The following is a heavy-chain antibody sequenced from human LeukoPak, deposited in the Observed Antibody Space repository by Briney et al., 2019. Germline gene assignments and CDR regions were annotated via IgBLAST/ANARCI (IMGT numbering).Heavy chain of an antibody. D-gene: IGHD5-24*01. CDR3: ARHRKMATILYYFDY. V-gene: IGHV4-39*01. CDR2: IYDSGNE. J-gene: IGHJ4*02. CDR1: GGSISTSAFY. Sequence: SETLSLTCTVSGGSISTSAFYWGWIRQPPGKGLEWIGSIYDSGNEFYNPSLKSRVTISADTSKNQFSLKLSSVTAADTAVYYCARHRKMATILYYFDYWGQGTLVTVSS.